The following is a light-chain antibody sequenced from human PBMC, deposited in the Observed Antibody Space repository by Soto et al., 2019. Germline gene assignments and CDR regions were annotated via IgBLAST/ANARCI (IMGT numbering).Light chain of an antibody. CDR2: GAS. J-gene: IGKJ1*01. CDR3: QQNNNWPRT. CDR1: QSVSSSY. V-gene: IGKV3-15*01. Sequence: EIVLTQSPGTLSLSPGERATLSCRASQSVSSSYLAWYQQKPGQAPRLLIYGASTRATDIASRFSGRGSGTEFTLTVSSLQSEDSAVYYCQQNNNWPRTFGRRTNVDIK.